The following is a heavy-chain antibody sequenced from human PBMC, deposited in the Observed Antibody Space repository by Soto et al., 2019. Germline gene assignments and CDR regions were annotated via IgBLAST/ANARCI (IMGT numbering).Heavy chain of an antibody. CDR2: IYHSGST. CDR3: ARMGYGSGSYYNVDYGMDV. CDR1: GGSISSSNW. D-gene: IGHD3-10*01. V-gene: IGHV4-4*02. J-gene: IGHJ6*02. Sequence: QVQLQESGPGLVKPSGTLSLTCAVSGGSISSSNWWSWVRQPPGKGLEWIGEIYHSGSTNYNPSLKSRVTISVDKSKNQFSLKLSSVTAADTAVYYCARMGYGSGSYYNVDYGMDVWGQGTTVTVSS.